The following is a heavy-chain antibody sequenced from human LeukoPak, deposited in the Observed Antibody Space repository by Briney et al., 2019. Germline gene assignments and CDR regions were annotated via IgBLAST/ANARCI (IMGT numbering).Heavy chain of an antibody. D-gene: IGHD5-12*01. CDR1: GGTFSSYA. Sequence: VASVKVSCKASGGTFSSYATSWVRQAPGQGLEWMGGIIPIFGTANYAQKFQGRVTITADESTSTAYMELSSLRSEDTAVYYCARVDIVATTPPYYYYYGMDVWGKGTTVTVSS. V-gene: IGHV1-69*13. CDR2: IIPIFGTA. CDR3: ARVDIVATTPPYYYYYGMDV. J-gene: IGHJ6*04.